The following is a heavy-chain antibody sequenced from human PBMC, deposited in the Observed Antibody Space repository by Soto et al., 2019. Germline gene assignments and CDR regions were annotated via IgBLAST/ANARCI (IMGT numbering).Heavy chain of an antibody. CDR1: GGSFSGYY. D-gene: IGHD2-15*01. Sequence: SETLSLTCAVYGGSFSGYYWSWIRQPPGKGLEWIGEINHSGSTNYNPSLKSRVTISVDTSKNQFSLKLSSVTAADTAVYYCARGPPSNSVVVVAATSNWFDPWGQGTLVTVSS. J-gene: IGHJ5*02. V-gene: IGHV4-34*01. CDR3: ARGPPSNSVVVVAATSNWFDP. CDR2: INHSGST.